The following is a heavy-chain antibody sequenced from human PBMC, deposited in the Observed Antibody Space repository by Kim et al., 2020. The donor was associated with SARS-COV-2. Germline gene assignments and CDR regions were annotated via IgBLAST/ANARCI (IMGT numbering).Heavy chain of an antibody. CDR2: INHSGST. CDR3: ARNHRVVRGYYYMDV. CDR1: GGSFSGYY. Sequence: SETLSLTCAVYGGSFSGYYWSWIRQPPGKGLEWIGEINHSGSTNYNPSLKSRVTISVDTSKNQFSLKLSSVTAADTAVYYCARNHRVVRGYYYMDVWGKGTTVTVSS. V-gene: IGHV4-34*01. D-gene: IGHD3-10*01. J-gene: IGHJ6*03.